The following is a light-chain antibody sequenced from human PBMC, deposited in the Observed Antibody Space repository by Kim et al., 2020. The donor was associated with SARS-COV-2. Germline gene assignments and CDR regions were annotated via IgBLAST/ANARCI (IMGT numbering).Light chain of an antibody. CDR2: DTT. Sequence: QAVVTQDPSLTVSPGGTVTLTCDSSTGAVTSGHYPYWFQQKPGQAPRTLIYDTTTKHSWTPARFSGSLLGGKAALTLSGAQPEDEAEYYCLISYSTTLVFCGGTQLTVL. CDR1: TGAVTSGHY. CDR3: LISYSTTLV. V-gene: IGLV7-46*01. J-gene: IGLJ2*01.